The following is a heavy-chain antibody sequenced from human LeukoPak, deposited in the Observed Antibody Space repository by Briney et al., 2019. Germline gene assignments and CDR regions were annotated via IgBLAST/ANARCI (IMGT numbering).Heavy chain of an antibody. CDR1: GFTVSSNY. CDR3: ARVGYSYADAFDI. J-gene: IGHJ3*02. Sequence: GGSLRLSCAASGFTVSSNYMSWVRQAPGKGLEWVANIKQDGSEKYYVDSVKGRFTISRDNAKNSLYLQMNSLRAEDTAVYYCARVGYSYADAFDIWGQGTMVTVSS. D-gene: IGHD5-18*01. V-gene: IGHV3-7*01. CDR2: IKQDGSEK.